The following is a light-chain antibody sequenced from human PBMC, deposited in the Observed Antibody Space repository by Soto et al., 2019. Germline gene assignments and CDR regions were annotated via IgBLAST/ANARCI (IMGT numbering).Light chain of an antibody. CDR3: QQYDSLPYT. J-gene: IGKJ2*01. V-gene: IGKV1-33*01. Sequence: EIQMTQSPSSLSASLGDRVTITCQASQDINDYSNWYQQKPGKAPRLLIYGASFLEVGVPSRFSGSGSGTHFTLTISSLQPEDVATYYCQQYDSLPYTLGQGTRLEIK. CDR2: GAS. CDR1: QDINDY.